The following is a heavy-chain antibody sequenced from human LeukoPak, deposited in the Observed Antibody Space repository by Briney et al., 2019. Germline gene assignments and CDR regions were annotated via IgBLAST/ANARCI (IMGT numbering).Heavy chain of an antibody. D-gene: IGHD3-16*01. J-gene: IGHJ2*01. CDR2: IYYSGST. CDR3: ARDPGGAIWYFDL. CDR1: GGSISSGDYY. V-gene: IGHV4-30-4*08. Sequence: SETLSLTCTVSGGSISSGDYYWSWIRQPPGKGLEWIGYIYYSGSTYYNPSLKSRVTISVDTSKNQFSLKLSSVTAADTAVYYCARDPGGAIWYFDLWGRGTLVTVSS.